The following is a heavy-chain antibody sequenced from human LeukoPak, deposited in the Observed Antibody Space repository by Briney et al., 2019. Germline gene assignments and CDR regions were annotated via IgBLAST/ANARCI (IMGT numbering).Heavy chain of an antibody. D-gene: IGHD2-2*01. Sequence: ASVKVSCKASGYTFTSYDINWVRQATGQGLEWMGWMNPNSGNTGYAQKFQGRVTMTRNTSISTAYMELSSLRSEDTAVYYCARALLRYCSGTSCYWFDPWGQGTLVTVSS. V-gene: IGHV1-8*01. J-gene: IGHJ5*02. CDR1: GYTFTSYD. CDR3: ARALLRYCSGTSCYWFDP. CDR2: MNPNSGNT.